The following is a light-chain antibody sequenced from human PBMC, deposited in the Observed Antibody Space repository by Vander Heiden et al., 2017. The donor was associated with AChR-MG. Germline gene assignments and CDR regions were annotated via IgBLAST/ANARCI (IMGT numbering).Light chain of an antibody. CDR1: KSVSSN. CDR3: QHYNNWPYT. CDR2: GAS. V-gene: IGKV3-15*01. Sequence: EIVMTQSPATLSVSPGERATLSCRASKSVSSNLAWYQQKPGQTPRLLIYGASTRATGIPARFSGSGSGTEFTLTISSMQSEDFAIYYCQHYNNWPYTFGQGTKLEIK. J-gene: IGKJ2*01.